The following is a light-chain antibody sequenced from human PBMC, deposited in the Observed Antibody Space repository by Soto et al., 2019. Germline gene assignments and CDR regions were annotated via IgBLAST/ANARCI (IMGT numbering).Light chain of an antibody. Sequence: QSALTQPASVSGSPGQSITISCTGTISDVGSHNYVSWYQQYPGKAPKLMIYDVSTRPSGVSDRFSGSKSGNTASLTISGLRAEDEADYYCGSYTTSSNYVFGTGTKVTVL. V-gene: IGLV2-14*03. CDR2: DVS. CDR3: GSYTTSSNYV. CDR1: ISDVGSHNY. J-gene: IGLJ1*01.